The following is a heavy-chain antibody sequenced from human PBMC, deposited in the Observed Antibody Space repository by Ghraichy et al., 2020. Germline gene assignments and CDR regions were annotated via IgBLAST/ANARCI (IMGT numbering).Heavy chain of an antibody. J-gene: IGHJ3*02. CDR3: AKDVGSSSGAFDI. V-gene: IGHV3-23*01. Sequence: GGSLRLSCATSGFTFSSYAMSWVRQAPGKGLEWVSAISGSGGSTYYADSVKGRITISRDNSKNTLYLQMNSLRAEDTAVYYCAKDVGSSSGAFDIWGQGTMVTVSS. CDR2: ISGSGGST. D-gene: IGHD5-18*01. CDR1: GFTFSSYA.